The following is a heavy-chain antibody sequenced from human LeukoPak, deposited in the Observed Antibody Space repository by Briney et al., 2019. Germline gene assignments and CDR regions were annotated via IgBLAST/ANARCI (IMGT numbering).Heavy chain of an antibody. CDR2: TPSEGSKK. CDR3: AKDLEQQLDGYYFDY. D-gene: IGHD6-13*01. CDR1: APTSTSQG. J-gene: IGHJ4*02. V-gene: IGHV3-30*18. Sequence: ARSLTPASPPYAPTSTSQGMHCDRHPPSKWLEWEAATPSEGSKKSYADSVKGRFTISRDNSKNTLYLQMNSLRAEDTAVYYCAKDLEQQLDGYYFDYWGQGTLVTVSS.